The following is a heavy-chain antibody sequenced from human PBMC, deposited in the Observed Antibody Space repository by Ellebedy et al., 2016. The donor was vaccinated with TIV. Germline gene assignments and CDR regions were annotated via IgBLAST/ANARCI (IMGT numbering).Heavy chain of an antibody. J-gene: IGHJ5*02. CDR1: GYTFTSYD. Sequence: ASVKVSXKASGYTFTSYDINWVRQATGQGLEWMGWMNPNSGNTGYAQKFQGRVTMTRNTSISTAYMELSSLRSEDTAVYYCARSKSVVVPAAIRRNWFDPWGQGTLVTVSS. V-gene: IGHV1-8*01. CDR2: MNPNSGNT. D-gene: IGHD2-2*01. CDR3: ARSKSVVVPAAIRRNWFDP.